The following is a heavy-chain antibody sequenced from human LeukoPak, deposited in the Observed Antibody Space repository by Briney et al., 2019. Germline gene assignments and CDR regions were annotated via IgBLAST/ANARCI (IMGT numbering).Heavy chain of an antibody. V-gene: IGHV3-20*04. Sequence: GGSLRLSCTASGFALDEHGMSWVRQVPGKGLEWVSGINWSGGSTGYADPLRGRFTISRDNAKNSLYLQMDRLRAEDTALYYCARAPITSPFYFDYWGQGTLVTVSS. CDR3: ARAPITSPFYFDY. D-gene: IGHD2-2*01. CDR2: INWSGGST. J-gene: IGHJ4*02. CDR1: GFALDEHG.